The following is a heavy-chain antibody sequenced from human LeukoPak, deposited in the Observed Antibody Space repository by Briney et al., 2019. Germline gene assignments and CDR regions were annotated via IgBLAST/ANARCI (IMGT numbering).Heavy chain of an antibody. CDR2: ISRTSSDI. V-gene: IGHV3-21*01. D-gene: IGHD6-19*01. J-gene: IGHJ5*02. Sequence: GGSLRLSCTASGFTFSSYSMNWVRQAPGKGLEWVSSISRTSSDIYYADSLKGRFTTSRDNAKNSLYLQMNSLRAEDTAVYYCARDFRTMYSSGWLDIWGQGTLVTVSS. CDR1: GFTFSSYS. CDR3: ARDFRTMYSSGWLDI.